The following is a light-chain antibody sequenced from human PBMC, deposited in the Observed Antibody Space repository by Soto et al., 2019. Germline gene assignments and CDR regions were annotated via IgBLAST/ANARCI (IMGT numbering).Light chain of an antibody. J-gene: IGLJ1*01. Sequence: QSALTQPASVSGSPGQSITISCTGTSSDVGGYNYVSWYQQHPGKAPKLMIYDVTNRPSGVSNRFSGSKSDNTASLTISGLQAEDEDDYYCNSFTSTSTYVFGTGTKLTVL. CDR3: NSFTSTSTYV. CDR2: DVT. V-gene: IGLV2-14*01. CDR1: SSDVGGYNY.